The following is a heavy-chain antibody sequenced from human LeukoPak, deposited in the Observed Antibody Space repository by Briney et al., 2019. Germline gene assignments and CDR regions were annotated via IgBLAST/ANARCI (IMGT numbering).Heavy chain of an antibody. CDR1: GYTFTSYG. J-gene: IGHJ4*02. D-gene: IGHD2-2*01. CDR3: ARDRSDIVVVPAAAPLDY. V-gene: IGHV1-18*01. Sequence: GASVKVSRKASGYTFTSYGISWVRQAPGQGLEWMGWISAYNGNTNYAQKLQGRVTMTTDTSTSTAYMELRSLRSDDTAVYCCARDRSDIVVVPAAAPLDYWGQGTLVTVSS. CDR2: ISAYNGNT.